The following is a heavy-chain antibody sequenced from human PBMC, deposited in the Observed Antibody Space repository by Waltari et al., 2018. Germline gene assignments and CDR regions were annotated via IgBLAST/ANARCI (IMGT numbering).Heavy chain of an antibody. Sequence: QVQLQQSGPGQVKPSETLSLTCAVPGCSLRRCYYWGWIRQPLGKGLEWIGSVSHSGSTYYNPSLKSRVTISIHMSKHQFSLELRSVTAADTAVYFCASDLGGTAVATDAFDIWGQGTMVIVSS. CDR3: ASDLGGTAVATDAFDI. V-gene: IGHV4-38-2*01. CDR2: VSHSGST. J-gene: IGHJ3*02. D-gene: IGHD6-19*01. CDR1: GCSLRRCYY.